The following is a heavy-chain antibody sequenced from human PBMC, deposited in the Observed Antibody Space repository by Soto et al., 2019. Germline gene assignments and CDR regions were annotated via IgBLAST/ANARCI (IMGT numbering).Heavy chain of an antibody. CDR3: VRDRGYTMDV. J-gene: IGHJ6*02. D-gene: IGHD1-1*01. CDR1: GFTVSSFW. V-gene: IGHV3-74*01. CDR2: IKADVSNT. Sequence: PXGSLRLSFAASGFTVSSFWMHWVRQAPGKGLVWVSVIKADVSNTAYADSVKGRFTISRDSAKNMLYLQMNSLRVEDTAVYFCVRDRGYTMDVWGQGTTVTVSS.